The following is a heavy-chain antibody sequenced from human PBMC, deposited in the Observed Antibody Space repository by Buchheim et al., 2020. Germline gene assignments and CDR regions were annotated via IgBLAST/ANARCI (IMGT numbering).Heavy chain of an antibody. CDR2: ISYDGSNK. J-gene: IGHJ4*02. Sequence: QVQLVESGGGVVQPGRSLRLSCAASGFTFSSYGMHWVRQAPGKGLEWVAVISYDGSNKYYADSVKGRFTISRDNSKNTLYLQMNSLRAEDTAVYYCAKDIVSGAFDSWGQGTL. V-gene: IGHV3-30*18. CDR3: AKDIVSGAFDS. CDR1: GFTFSSYG. D-gene: IGHD2-15*01.